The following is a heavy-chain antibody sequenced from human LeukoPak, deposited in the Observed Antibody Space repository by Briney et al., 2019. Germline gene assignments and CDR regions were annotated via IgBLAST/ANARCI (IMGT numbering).Heavy chain of an antibody. CDR1: GGSISSYY. J-gene: IGHJ3*02. CDR2: IYYSGST. V-gene: IGHV4-59*01. CDR3: ARSYYDILTGYYPYAFDI. Sequence: SETLSLTCTVSGGSISSYYWSWIRQPPGKGLEWIGYIYYSGSTNYNPSPKSRVTISVDTSKNQFSLKLSSVTAADTAVYYCARSYYDILTGYYPYAFDIWGQGTMVTVSS. D-gene: IGHD3-9*01.